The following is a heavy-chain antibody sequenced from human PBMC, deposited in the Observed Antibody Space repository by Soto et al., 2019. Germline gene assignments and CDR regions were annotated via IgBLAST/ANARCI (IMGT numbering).Heavy chain of an antibody. CDR2: INPNSGGT. Sequence: ASVKVSCKASGYTFTGYYMHWVRQAPGQGLEWMGWINPNSGGTNYAQKFQGWVTMTRDTSISTAYMELSRLRSDDTTVYYCARAMAASSYCSGGSCSSFQHWGQGTLVTVSS. CDR1: GYTFTGYY. D-gene: IGHD2-15*01. J-gene: IGHJ1*01. CDR3: ARAMAASSYCSGGSCSSFQH. V-gene: IGHV1-2*04.